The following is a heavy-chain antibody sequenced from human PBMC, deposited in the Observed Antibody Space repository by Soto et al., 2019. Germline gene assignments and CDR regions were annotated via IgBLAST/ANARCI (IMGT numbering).Heavy chain of an antibody. CDR2: IFHSGRT. D-gene: IGHD3-3*01. V-gene: IGHV4-31*03. J-gene: IGHJ5*02. CDR3: ARVQSLFGVVSNWFDP. CDR1: GGSISSGGYY. Sequence: QVQLQESGPGLVEPSQTLSLNCTVSGGSISSGGYYWSWIRQHPGKGLEWIGNIFHSGRTYYNPSLKIRLTMYVDASRNQFSLRLNSVTAADTAVYYCARVQSLFGVVSNWFDPWGLGTLVTVSS.